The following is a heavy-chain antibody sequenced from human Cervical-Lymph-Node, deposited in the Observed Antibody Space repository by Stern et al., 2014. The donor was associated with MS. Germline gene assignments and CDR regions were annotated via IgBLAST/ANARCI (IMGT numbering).Heavy chain of an antibody. V-gene: IGHV3-21*01. J-gene: IGHJ5*02. CDR3: ARGNYGSGSYYNRKWFDP. D-gene: IGHD3-10*01. Sequence: VQLGQSGGGLVKPGGSLRLSCAASGFSFSSYDMHWVRQAPGKGLEWVSSISGGSNFIYYGDSVKGRFTISRDNAKNSLYLQMNSLRAEDTAVYYCARGNYGSGSYYNRKWFDPWGQGTQVTVSS. CDR2: ISGGSNFI. CDR1: GFSFSSYD.